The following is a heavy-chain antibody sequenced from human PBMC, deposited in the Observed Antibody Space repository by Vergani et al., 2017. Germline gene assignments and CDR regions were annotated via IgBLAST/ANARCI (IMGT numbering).Heavy chain of an antibody. J-gene: IGHJ4*02. V-gene: IGHV4-34*01. CDR1: GGSFSGYY. CDR2: INHSGST. CDR3: ARVRDLAGYFDY. Sequence: QVQLQQWGAGLLKPSETLSLTCAVYGGSFSGYYWSWIRKPPGKGLEWIGEINHSGSTNYNPSLKSRVTISVDTSKNQFSLKLSSVTAADTAVYYCARVRDLAGYFDYWGQGTLVTVSS.